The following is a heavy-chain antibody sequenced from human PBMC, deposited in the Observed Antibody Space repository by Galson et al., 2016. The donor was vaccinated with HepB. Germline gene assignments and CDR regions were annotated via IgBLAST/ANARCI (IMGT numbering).Heavy chain of an antibody. CDR1: GGSISSSSYY. CDR3: AQQPHA. J-gene: IGHJ4*02. Sequence: SETLSLTCTVSGGSISSSSYYWGWIRQPPGKGLEWIGSVYYSGSTYYNPRVTISVDTSKNQFSLKLSSVTAADTAVYCCAQQPHAWGQGTLVTVSS. CDR2: VYYSGST. V-gene: IGHV4-39*01.